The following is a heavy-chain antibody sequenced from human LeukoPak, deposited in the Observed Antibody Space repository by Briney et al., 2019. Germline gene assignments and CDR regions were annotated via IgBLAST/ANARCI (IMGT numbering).Heavy chain of an antibody. CDR2: INPNSGGT. CDR3: AREADYYASAPGY. V-gene: IGHV1-2*02. J-gene: IGHJ4*02. D-gene: IGHD3-9*01. Sequence: ASVKVSCRASGYTFTDYYMHWVRQAPGQGLEWMGWINPNSGGTNYAQKFQGRVTMTRDTSISTAYMELSSLRSEDTAVYYCAREADYYASAPGYWGQGTLVTVSS. CDR1: GYTFTDYY.